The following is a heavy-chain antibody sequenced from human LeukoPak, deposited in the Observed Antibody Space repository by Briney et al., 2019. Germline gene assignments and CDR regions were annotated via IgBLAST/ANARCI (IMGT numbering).Heavy chain of an antibody. CDR2: ISSSSSYI. V-gene: IGHV3-21*01. CDR1: GFTFGSYS. CDR3: ARDKREMATVAFDI. Sequence: GGSLRLSCAASGFTFGSYSMNWVRQAPGKGLEWVSSISSSSSYIYYADSVKGRFTISRENAKNSLYLQMNSLRAGDTAVYYCARDKREMATVAFDIWGQGTMVTVSS. J-gene: IGHJ3*02. D-gene: IGHD5-24*01.